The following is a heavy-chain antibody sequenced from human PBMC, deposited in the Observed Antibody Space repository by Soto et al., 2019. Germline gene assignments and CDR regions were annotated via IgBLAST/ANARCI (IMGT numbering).Heavy chain of an antibody. CDR1: GFTFSSYS. D-gene: IGHD5-18*01. CDR3: ASYVDTAMVRFGYYYYYMEV. CDR2: ISSSSSTI. Sequence: GGSLRLSCAASGFTFSSYSMNWVRQAPGKGLEWVSYISSSSSTIYYADSVKGRFTISRDNAKNSLYLQMNSLRAEDTAVYYCASYVDTAMVRFGYYYYYMEVWGKGTTVTVSS. V-gene: IGHV3-48*01. J-gene: IGHJ6*03.